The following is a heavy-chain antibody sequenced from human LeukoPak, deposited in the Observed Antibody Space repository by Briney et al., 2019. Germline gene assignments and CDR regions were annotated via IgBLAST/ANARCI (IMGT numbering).Heavy chain of an antibody. D-gene: IGHD3-10*01. J-gene: IGHJ4*02. Sequence: ASVKVSRKASGGTFSSYAISWVRQAPGQGLEWMGRIIPILGIANYAQKFQGRVTITADKSTSTAYMELSSLRCEDTAVYYCARRFAFGELSTTGEFDYWGQGTLVTVSS. V-gene: IGHV1-69*04. CDR2: IIPILGIA. CDR1: GGTFSSYA. CDR3: ARRFAFGELSTTGEFDY.